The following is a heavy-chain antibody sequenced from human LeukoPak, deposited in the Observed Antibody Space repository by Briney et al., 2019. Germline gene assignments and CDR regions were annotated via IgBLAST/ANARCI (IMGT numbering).Heavy chain of an antibody. CDR3: ARIGSSWYAAPNY. CDR2: IYTSGST. D-gene: IGHD6-13*01. V-gene: IGHV4-4*07. CDR1: GGSISSYY. Sequence: SETLSLTCTVSGGSISSYYWSWIRQPAGKGLEWIGRIYTSGSTNYNPPLKSRVTISVDKSKNQFSLKLSSVTAADTAVYYCARIGSSWYAAPNYWGQGTLVTVSS. J-gene: IGHJ4*02.